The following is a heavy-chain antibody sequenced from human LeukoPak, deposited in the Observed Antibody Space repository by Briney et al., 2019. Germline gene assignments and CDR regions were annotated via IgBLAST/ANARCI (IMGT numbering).Heavy chain of an antibody. J-gene: IGHJ6*04. CDR3: AELGITMIGGV. CDR2: IKQDGSEK. CDR1: GFTFSSYW. V-gene: IGHV3-7*01. D-gene: IGHD3-10*02. Sequence: PGGSLRLSCAASGFTFSSYWMTWVRQAPGKGLEWVANIKQDGSEKHYVGSVKGRFTISRDNAKNSLYLQMNSLRAEDTAVYYCAELGITMIGGVWGKGTTVTISS.